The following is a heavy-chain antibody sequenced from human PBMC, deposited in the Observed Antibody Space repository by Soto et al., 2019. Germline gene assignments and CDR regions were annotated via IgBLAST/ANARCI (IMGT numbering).Heavy chain of an antibody. CDR3: AKGLYDFWSGPRPGGFDP. Sequence: GGSLRLSSAASGFTFSNYCMHWVRQAPGKGLEWVAAISYDGSNKEYADSMKGRFTISRDNSKNTLYLQMNSLRVEDTAVYYCAKGLYDFWSGPRPGGFDPWGQGTLVTVSS. CDR2: ISYDGSNK. CDR1: GFTFSNYC. V-gene: IGHV3-30*18. D-gene: IGHD3-3*01. J-gene: IGHJ5*02.